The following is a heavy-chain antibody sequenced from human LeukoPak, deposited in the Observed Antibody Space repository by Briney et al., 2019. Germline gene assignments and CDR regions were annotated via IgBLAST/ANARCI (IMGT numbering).Heavy chain of an antibody. J-gene: IGHJ4*02. V-gene: IGHV4-59*11. CDR2: FYYSGST. CDR1: GGSISSHY. CDR3: AREAEGSGSYYDY. Sequence: SETLSLTCTVSGGSISSHYWSWIRQPPGKGLEWIGYFYYSGSTNYNPSLKSRVTISVDTSKNQFSLKLSSVTAADTAVYYCAREAEGSGSYYDYWGQGTLVTVSS. D-gene: IGHD3-10*01.